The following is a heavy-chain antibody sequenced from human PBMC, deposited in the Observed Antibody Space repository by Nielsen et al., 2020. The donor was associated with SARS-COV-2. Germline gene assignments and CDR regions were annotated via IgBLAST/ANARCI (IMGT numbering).Heavy chain of an antibody. D-gene: IGHD3-22*01. Sequence: GESLKISCAASGFTFSSYDMHWVRQATGKGLEWVSAIGTAGDTYYPGSVKGRFTISRENAKNSLYLQMNSLRAGDTAVYYCAGANYDSSGYLYYFDYWGQGTLVTVSS. V-gene: IGHV3-13*04. CDR2: IGTAGDT. J-gene: IGHJ4*02. CDR3: AGANYDSSGYLYYFDY. CDR1: GFTFSSYD.